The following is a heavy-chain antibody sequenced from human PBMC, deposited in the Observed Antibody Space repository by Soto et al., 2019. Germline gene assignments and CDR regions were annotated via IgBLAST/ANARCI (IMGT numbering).Heavy chain of an antibody. Sequence: EVQLVQSGAEVKKPGESLEISCKGSGYTFTAHWIAWVRQMPGKRLEWMGLIYPDDSDTRYSPSFQGQVTISADKSSHPGYGQWSSLKGSDTAIYYCATLAGDYTGRASDYWGQGTPVTVSS. V-gene: IGHV5-51*01. J-gene: IGHJ4*02. CDR1: GYTFTAHW. CDR3: ATLAGDYTGRASDY. D-gene: IGHD4-17*01. CDR2: IYPDDSDT.